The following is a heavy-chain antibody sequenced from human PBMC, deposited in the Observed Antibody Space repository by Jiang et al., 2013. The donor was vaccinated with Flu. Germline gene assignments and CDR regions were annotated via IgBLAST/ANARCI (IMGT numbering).Heavy chain of an antibody. CDR1: GFTFSNYA. Sequence: VQLLESGGGVVQPGRSLSLSCAASGFTFSNYAMHWVRQAPGKGLEWVAVIWYDGSKTYHADAVKGRFTIPRDNSKDTLYLQMNSLRAEDTAVYYCARDSGGTTPDYWGQGALATVSS. J-gene: IGHJ4*02. D-gene: IGHD1-26*01. CDR2: IWYDGSKT. CDR3: ARDSGGTTPDY. V-gene: IGHV3-33*01.